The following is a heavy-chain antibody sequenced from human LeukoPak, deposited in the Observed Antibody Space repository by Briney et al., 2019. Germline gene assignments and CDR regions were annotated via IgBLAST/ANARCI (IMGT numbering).Heavy chain of an antibody. CDR2: INHSGST. J-gene: IGHJ4*02. V-gene: IGHV4-34*01. CDR3: ASGKNSRDY. D-gene: IGHD1-7*01. Sequence: SETLSLTCAVYGGSFSGYYWSWIRQPPGKGLEWIGEINHSGSTNYNPSLKSRGTISVDTSKNQFSLKLSSVTAADTAVYYCASGKNSRDYWGQGTLVTVSS. CDR1: GGSFSGYY.